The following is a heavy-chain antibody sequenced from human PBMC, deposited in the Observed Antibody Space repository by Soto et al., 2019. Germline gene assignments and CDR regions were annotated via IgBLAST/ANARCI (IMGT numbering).Heavy chain of an antibody. D-gene: IGHD2-15*01. CDR3: AKYSPQEEGYHYYMDV. V-gene: IGHV3-11*01. CDR1: GFTFSDYY. J-gene: IGHJ6*03. Sequence: QVQLVESGGGLVKPGWSLRLSCVASGFTFSDYYMSWIRQAPGKGLDWISYISSSGSTMYYADSVKGRFTISRDNAKNSLYLQMNSLRAEDTAVYYCAKYSPQEEGYHYYMDVWGKGTTVTVSS. CDR2: ISSSGSTM.